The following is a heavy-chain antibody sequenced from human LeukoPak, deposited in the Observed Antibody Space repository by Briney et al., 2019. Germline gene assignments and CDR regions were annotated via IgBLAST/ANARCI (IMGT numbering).Heavy chain of an antibody. V-gene: IGHV1-2*02. Sequence: ASVKVSCKASGYTFTVYYMHWVRPAPGQGLEWMGWINPNSGGTNYAQKFQGRVTMTRDTSISTAYMELSRLRSDDTAVYYCARDLGSRIAAAGLDYWGQGTLVTVSS. CDR1: GYTFTVYY. CDR2: INPNSGGT. CDR3: ARDLGSRIAAAGLDY. J-gene: IGHJ4*02. D-gene: IGHD6-13*01.